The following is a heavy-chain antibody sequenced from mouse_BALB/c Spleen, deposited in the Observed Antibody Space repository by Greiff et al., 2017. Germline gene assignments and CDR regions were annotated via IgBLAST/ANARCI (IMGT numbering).Heavy chain of an antibody. V-gene: IGHV2-9-2*01. D-gene: IGHD1-1*01. J-gene: IGHJ4*01. CDR2: IWTGGGT. CDR3: VRDHTTVVDYYAMDY. CDR1: GFSLTSSD. Sequence: HVQLKESGPGLVAPSQSLSITCTVSGFSLTSSDISWIRQPPGKGLEWLGVIWTGGGTNYNSAFMSRLSISKDNSKSQVFLKMNSLQTDDTAIYSCVRDHTTVVDYYAMDYWGQGTSVTVSS.